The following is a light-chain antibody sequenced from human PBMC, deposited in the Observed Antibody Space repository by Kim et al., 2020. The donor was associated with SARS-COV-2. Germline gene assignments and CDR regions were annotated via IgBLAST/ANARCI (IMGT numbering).Light chain of an antibody. V-gene: IGKV1-27*01. J-gene: IGKJ3*01. Sequence: DIQMTQSPSSLSASVGDRVTITCRASQGINNDLTWYQQKPGKVPKVLIYDASALETGVPSRFSGSGSGTDFTLTISSLQPEDVVTYYCQKYNDAPFTFGQGTKVDIK. CDR3: QKYNDAPFT. CDR1: QGINND. CDR2: DAS.